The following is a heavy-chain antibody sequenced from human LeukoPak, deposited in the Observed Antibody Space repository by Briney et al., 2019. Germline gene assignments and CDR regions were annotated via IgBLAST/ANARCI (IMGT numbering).Heavy chain of an antibody. CDR1: GYTFTSYG. J-gene: IGHJ5*02. D-gene: IGHD5-18*01. CDR3: ARGSVGLWQNWFDP. Sequence: ASVKVSCKASGYTFTSYGISWVRQAPGQGLEWMGWISAYSGNTNYAQKLQGRVTMTTDTSTSTAYMELRSLRSGDTAVYYCARGSVGLWQNWFDPWGQGTLVTVSS. CDR2: ISAYSGNT. V-gene: IGHV1-18*01.